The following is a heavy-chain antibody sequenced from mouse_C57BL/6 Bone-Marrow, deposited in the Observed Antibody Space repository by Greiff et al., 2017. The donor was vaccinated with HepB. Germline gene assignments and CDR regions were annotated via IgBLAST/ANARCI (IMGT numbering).Heavy chain of an antibody. J-gene: IGHJ4*01. V-gene: IGHV8-12*01. CDR2: IYWDDDK. D-gene: IGHD1-1*01. CDR1: GFSLSTSGMG. CDR3: ARRAEDYGSSYDYAMDY. Sequence: QVTLKESGPGILQSSQTLSLTCSFSGFSLSTSGMGVSWIRQPSGKGLEWLAHIYWDDDKRYNPSLKSRLTISKDTSRNQVFLKITSVDTADTATYYCARRAEDYGSSYDYAMDYWGQGTSVTVSS.